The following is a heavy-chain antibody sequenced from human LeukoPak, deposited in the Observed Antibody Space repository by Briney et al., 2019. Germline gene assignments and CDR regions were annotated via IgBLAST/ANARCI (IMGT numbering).Heavy chain of an antibody. J-gene: IGHJ4*02. CDR1: VFTFSESY. CDR2: IGGRGRDI. Sequence: PGWSLRLSLVASVFTFSESYMSWVRQTRYRGLEGMSYIGGRGRDIKYADSVNGRFTISRDNAKNALYLQMNSLRAEDTAVYYCAKTARAYEYWGQGTQVTVSS. V-gene: IGHV3-11*01. CDR3: AKTARAYEY. D-gene: IGHD1-14*01.